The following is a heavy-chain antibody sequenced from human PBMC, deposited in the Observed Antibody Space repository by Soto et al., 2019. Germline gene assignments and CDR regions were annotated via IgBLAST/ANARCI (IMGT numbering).Heavy chain of an antibody. J-gene: IGHJ6*02. CDR3: ARVVAVAGTRYYYGMDV. CDR2: INHSGST. V-gene: IGHV4-34*01. Sequence: QVQLQQWGAGLLKPSETLSLTCAVYGGSFSGYYWSWIRQPPGKGLEWIGEINHSGSTNYNPSLKSRVTIPVDTSKNQFSLKLSSVTAADTAVYYCARVVAVAGTRYYYGMDVWGQGTTVTVSS. D-gene: IGHD6-19*01. CDR1: GGSFSGYY.